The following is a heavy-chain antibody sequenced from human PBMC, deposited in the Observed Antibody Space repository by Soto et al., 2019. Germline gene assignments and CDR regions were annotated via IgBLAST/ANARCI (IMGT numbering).Heavy chain of an antibody. CDR3: ARDMTRTVVPYFDF. D-gene: IGHD1-7*01. V-gene: IGHV1-18*01. Sequence: VQLVQSGTEVKRPGASLKVSCKASGYTFTTYGISWVRQAPGQGLEWMGWVSAYNGHTNYAQKFQGRVTITADKSTSTSYMELSSLRSEDTAVYYCARDMTRTVVPYFDFWGQGTLVTVSS. J-gene: IGHJ4*02. CDR1: GYTFTTYG. CDR2: VSAYNGHT.